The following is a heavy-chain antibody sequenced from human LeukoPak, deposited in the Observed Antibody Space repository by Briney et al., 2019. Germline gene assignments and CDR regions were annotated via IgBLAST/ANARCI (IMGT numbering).Heavy chain of an antibody. CDR1: SGSISGYY. CDR2: IDYSGST. CDR3: ALDISNYYFRGMNV. D-gene: IGHD3-9*01. Sequence: SETLSLTCAVYSGSISGYYWSWIRQSPGSGLEWIGQIDYSGSTNYNPSLKSRVTISVDTSKNQFSLKLNSVTAADTAVYFCALDISNYYFRGMNVWSQGTTVTVSS. J-gene: IGHJ6*02. V-gene: IGHV4-34*01.